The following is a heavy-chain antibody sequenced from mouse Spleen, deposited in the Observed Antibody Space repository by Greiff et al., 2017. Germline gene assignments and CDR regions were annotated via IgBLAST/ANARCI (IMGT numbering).Heavy chain of an antibody. V-gene: IGHV1-26*01. CDR2: INPNNGGT. CDR3: ARWGSSGYRFAY. J-gene: IGHJ3*01. Sequence: VQLQQSGPELVKPGASVKISCKASGYTFTDYYMNWVKQSHGKSLEWIGDINPNNGGTSYNQKFKGKATLTVDKSSSTAYMELRSLTSEDSAVYYCARWGSSGYRFAYWGQGTLVTVSA. CDR1: GYTFTDYY. D-gene: IGHD3-2*02.